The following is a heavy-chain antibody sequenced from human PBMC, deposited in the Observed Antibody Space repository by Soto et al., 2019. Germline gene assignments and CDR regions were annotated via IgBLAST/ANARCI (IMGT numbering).Heavy chain of an antibody. J-gene: IGHJ3*02. D-gene: IGHD2-2*01. CDR1: GYSFTSYW. CDR3: SRREGCSSTSCYASDAFDI. Sequence: PGESLKISCKGSGYSFTSYWIGWVRQMPGKGLEWMGIIYPGDSDTRYSPSFQGQVTISADKSISTAYLQWSSLKASDTAMNCCSRREGCSSTSCYASDAFDIWGQGTLVTVSS. V-gene: IGHV5-51*01. CDR2: IYPGDSDT.